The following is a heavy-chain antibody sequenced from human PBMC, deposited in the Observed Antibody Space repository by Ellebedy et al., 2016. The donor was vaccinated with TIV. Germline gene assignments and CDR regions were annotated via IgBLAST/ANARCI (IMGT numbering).Heavy chain of an antibody. V-gene: IGHV3-30-3*01. J-gene: IGHJ4*02. Sequence: GESLKISCAASGLTFSSYAMHWVRQAPGKGLEWVAVISYDGSNKYYADSVKGRFTISRDNSKNTLYLQMNSLRAEDTAVYYCARSNPRAAVGTGFDYWGQGTLVTVSS. CDR2: ISYDGSNK. CDR1: GLTFSSYA. D-gene: IGHD6-13*01. CDR3: ARSNPRAAVGTGFDY.